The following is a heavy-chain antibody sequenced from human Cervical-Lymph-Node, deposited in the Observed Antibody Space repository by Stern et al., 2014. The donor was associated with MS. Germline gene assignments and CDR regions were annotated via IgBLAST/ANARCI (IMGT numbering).Heavy chain of an antibody. CDR2: IKEDGSEK. CDR1: GFIFSRYW. Sequence: EVQLVESGGGLVQPGGSLRLSCTASGFIFSRYWMTCVRQAPGKGLEWVANIKEDGSEKNYVDSVKGRFTISRDNAKNSLYVQMNSLRVEDTAMYYCAKHRFPFGVLDFWGHGTLVTVSS. D-gene: IGHD3-10*01. J-gene: IGHJ4*01. V-gene: IGHV3-7*01. CDR3: AKHRFPFGVLDF.